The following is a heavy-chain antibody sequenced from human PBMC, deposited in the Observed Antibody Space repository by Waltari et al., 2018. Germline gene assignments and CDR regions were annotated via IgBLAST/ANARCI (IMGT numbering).Heavy chain of an antibody. J-gene: IGHJ6*02. V-gene: IGHV4-61*02. Sequence: QVQLQESGPGLVKPSQTLSLTCTVSGGSISSGSYYWSWIRQPAGKGLEWIGGIYTSGRTNYNPSLKSRGTISVDTSKNRFALKLSSVTAADTAVYYCARAGSRITIFGVDFYYYGMDVWGQGTTVTVSS. CDR2: IYTSGRT. D-gene: IGHD3-3*01. CDR1: GGSISSGSYY. CDR3: ARAGSRITIFGVDFYYYGMDV.